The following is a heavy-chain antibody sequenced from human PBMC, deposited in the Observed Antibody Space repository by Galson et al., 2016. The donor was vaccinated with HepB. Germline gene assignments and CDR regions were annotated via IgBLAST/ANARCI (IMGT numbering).Heavy chain of an antibody. Sequence: SLRLSCAASGFTFSNYAMHWVRQAPGKGLEWVAVIWYDGSHQYYGDSVKGRFTISRDNSKNTLYLQMSSLRAEDTAFYYCVREYGYYYGMDVWGQGTTVTVSS. CDR1: GFTFSNYA. CDR2: IWYDGSHQ. V-gene: IGHV3-33*01. CDR3: VREYGYYYGMDV. D-gene: IGHD3-10*01. J-gene: IGHJ6*02.